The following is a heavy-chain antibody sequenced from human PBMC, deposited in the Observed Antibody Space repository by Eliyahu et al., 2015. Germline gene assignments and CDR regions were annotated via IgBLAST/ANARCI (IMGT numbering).Heavy chain of an antibody. J-gene: IGHJ6*02. CDR2: IYYSGST. CDR1: GGSISSSSYY. CDR3: ARDGRAYYDFWSGPDPYYYYGMDV. Sequence: QLQLQESGPGLVKPSETLSLTCTVSGGSISSSSYYWGXLRQPPGKGLEWIGSIYYSGSTYYNPSLKSRVTISVDTSKNQFSLKLSSVTAADTAVYYCARDGRAYYDFWSGPDPYYYYGMDVWGQGTTVTVSS. V-gene: IGHV4-39*07. D-gene: IGHD3-3*01.